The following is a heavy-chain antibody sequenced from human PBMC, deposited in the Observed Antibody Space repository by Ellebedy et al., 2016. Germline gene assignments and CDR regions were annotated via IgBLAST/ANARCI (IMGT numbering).Heavy chain of an antibody. CDR2: ISAYNGNT. CDR3: ARLMRGKRFAEMYFDY. V-gene: IGHV1-18*01. J-gene: IGHJ4*02. CDR1: GYTFTSYG. D-gene: IGHD3-10*01. Sequence: ASVKVSCKASGYTFTSYGITWVRQAPGQGLEWMGWISAYNGNTNYAQKLQGRVTMTTDTSTSTAYMELRSLKSDDTAVFYCARLMRGKRFAEMYFDYWGQGTLFIVSS.